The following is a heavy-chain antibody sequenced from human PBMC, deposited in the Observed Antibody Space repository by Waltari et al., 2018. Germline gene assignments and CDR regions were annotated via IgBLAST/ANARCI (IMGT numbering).Heavy chain of an antibody. Sequence: EVXLVXSGGXLVQPGGSLGLSCSASGFTFSSYWITWVRQAPGRGXEWVANIKEDXSQTYYVDSVKGRFTISRDNAKNSLYLXMNSLRAEXTXLYXCARDRGWNTFXYWGQGXLVTVSX. J-gene: IGHJ4*02. CDR3: ARDRGWNTFXY. V-gene: IGHV3-7*04. CDR2: IKEDXSQT. D-gene: IGHD6-19*01. CDR1: GFTFSSYW.